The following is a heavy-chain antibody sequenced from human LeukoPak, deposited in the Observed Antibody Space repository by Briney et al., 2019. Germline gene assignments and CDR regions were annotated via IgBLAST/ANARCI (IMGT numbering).Heavy chain of an antibody. CDR1: GWSISSHY. CDR2: IYYSGST. CDR3: ARGLAAILH. J-gene: IGHJ4*02. Sequence: SEALSVTRTVSGWSISSHYWSWIRQPPGKGLEWIGYIYYSGSTNYNPSLESRVTISVDTSKNQFSLKLSSVTAADTAVYYCARGLAAILHWGQGTLVTVSS. V-gene: IGHV4-59*11. D-gene: IGHD2-2*02.